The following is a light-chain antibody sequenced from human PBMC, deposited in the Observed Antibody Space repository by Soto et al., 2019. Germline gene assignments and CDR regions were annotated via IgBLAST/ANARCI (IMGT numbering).Light chain of an antibody. J-gene: IGKJ1*01. V-gene: IGKV1-6*01. CDR1: QGIRND. Sequence: AIQMTQSPSSLSASIGDRVTITYRASQGIRNDLSWYQQKPGKAPKLLMYATSRLQSGVPSRFSGSGSGTDFTLTISSLQPEDFATYYCLQDYNYPRTFGQGTKVDIK. CDR3: LQDYNYPRT. CDR2: ATS.